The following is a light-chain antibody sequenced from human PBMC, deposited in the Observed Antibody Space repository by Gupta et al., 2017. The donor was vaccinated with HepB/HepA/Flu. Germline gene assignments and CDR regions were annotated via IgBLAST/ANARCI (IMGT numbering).Light chain of an antibody. J-gene: IGLJ2*01. Sequence: SYDLTLPPPVPVSPGQTARITCPGDALPKQYAYWYQQKPGQAPMLVIYKDSERPSGIPERFSGSSSGTTVTLTISGVQAEDEADYYCQSADSSGTYVVFGGGTKLTVL. CDR3: QSADSSGTYVV. CDR2: KDS. V-gene: IGLV3-25*03. CDR1: ALPKQY.